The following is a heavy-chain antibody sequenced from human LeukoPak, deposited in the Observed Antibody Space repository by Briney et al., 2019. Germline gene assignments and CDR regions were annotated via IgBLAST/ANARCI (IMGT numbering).Heavy chain of an antibody. CDR2: FDPGDGET. Sequence: ASVKVSCKVSGYTLTELSMHWVRQAPGKGLEWMGGFDPGDGETIYAQKFQGRVTMTEDTSTDTAYMELSSLRSEDTAVYYCARGGTIFGVVIEVLDYWGQGTLVTVSS. CDR3: ARGGTIFGVVIEVLDY. V-gene: IGHV1-24*01. J-gene: IGHJ4*02. CDR1: GYTLTELS. D-gene: IGHD3-3*01.